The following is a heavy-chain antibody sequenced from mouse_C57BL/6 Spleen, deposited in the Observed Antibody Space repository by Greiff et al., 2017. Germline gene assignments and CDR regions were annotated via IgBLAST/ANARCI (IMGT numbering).Heavy chain of an antibody. D-gene: IGHD2-3*01. CDR3: TTPYDGYSAWFAY. CDR1: GFNIKDDY. V-gene: IGHV14-4*01. CDR2: IDPENGDT. J-gene: IGHJ3*01. Sequence: VQLQQSGAELVRPGASVKLSCTASGFNIKDDYMHWVKQRPEQGLEWIGWIDPENGDTEYASKFQGKATITADTSSNTAYLQLSSLTSEDTAVYYCTTPYDGYSAWFAYWGQGTLVTVSA.